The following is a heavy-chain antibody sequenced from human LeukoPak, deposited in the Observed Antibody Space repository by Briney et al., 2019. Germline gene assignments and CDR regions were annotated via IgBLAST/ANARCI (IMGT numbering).Heavy chain of an antibody. CDR1: GGSISSYY. D-gene: IGHD3-22*01. Sequence: SETLSLTCTVSGGSISSYYWSWIRQPPGKGLEWIGYIYYSGSTSYNPSLKSRVTISVDTSKNQFSLKLSSVTAADMAVYYCARVRAKYDSSGYYYLRFFDYWGQGTLVTVSS. CDR2: IYYSGST. J-gene: IGHJ4*02. CDR3: ARVRAKYDSSGYYYLRFFDY. V-gene: IGHV4-59*01.